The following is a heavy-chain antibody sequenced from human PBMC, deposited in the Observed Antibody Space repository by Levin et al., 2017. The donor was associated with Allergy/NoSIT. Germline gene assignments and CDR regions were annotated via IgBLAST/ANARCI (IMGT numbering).Heavy chain of an antibody. J-gene: IGHJ6*02. V-gene: IGHV3-21*01. Sequence: GGSLRLSCAASKFTFSDYSMNWVRQASGKGLEWVSSISSGGRYIYYADSVKGRFTISRDNAKNSLYLQMNSLRAEDTVVYFCAKGGSGGLDVWGQGTTVTVSS. CDR3: AKGGSGGLDV. D-gene: IGHD3-10*01. CDR1: KFTFSDYS. CDR2: ISSGGRYI.